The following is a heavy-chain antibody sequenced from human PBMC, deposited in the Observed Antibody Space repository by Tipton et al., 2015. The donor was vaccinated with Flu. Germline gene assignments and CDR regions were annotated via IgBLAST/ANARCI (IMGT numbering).Heavy chain of an antibody. CDR2: INHSGST. CDR1: GGSFSGYY. D-gene: IGHD7-27*01. Sequence: TLSLTCAVYGGSFSGYYWSWIRQPPGKGLEWIGEINHSGSTNYNPSLKSRVTISVDTSKNQFSLKLSSVTAADTAVYYCARGWGLGMSVRYHFYYYGMDVWGQGSTVPVSS. V-gene: IGHV4-34*01. CDR3: ARGWGLGMSVRYHFYYYGMDV. J-gene: IGHJ6*02.